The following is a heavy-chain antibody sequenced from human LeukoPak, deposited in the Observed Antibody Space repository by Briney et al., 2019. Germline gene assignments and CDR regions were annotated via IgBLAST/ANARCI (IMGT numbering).Heavy chain of an antibody. CDR3: ARVVRITMIVVVTRDAFDI. Sequence: SETLSLTCAVYGGSFSGYYWGWIRQPPGKGLEWIGEINHSGSTNYNPSLKSRVTISVDTSKNQFSLKLSSVTAADTAVYYCARVVRITMIVVVTRDAFDIWGQGTMVTVSS. V-gene: IGHV4-34*01. D-gene: IGHD3-22*01. J-gene: IGHJ3*02. CDR2: INHSGST. CDR1: GGSFSGYY.